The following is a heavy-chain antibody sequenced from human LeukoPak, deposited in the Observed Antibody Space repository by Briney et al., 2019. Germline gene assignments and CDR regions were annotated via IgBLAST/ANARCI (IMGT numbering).Heavy chain of an antibody. CDR2: INTNTGNP. CDR1: GYTFTSYA. J-gene: IGHJ6*03. V-gene: IGHV7-4-1*02. D-gene: IGHD3-22*01. CDR3: ARDSHFYDSSQSGAGYMDV. Sequence: ASVKVSCKASGYTFTSYAMNWVRQAPGQGLEWMGWINTNTGNPTYAQGFTGRLVFSLDTSVSTAYLQISSLKAEDTVVYYCARDSHFYDSSQSGAGYMDVWGKGTTVTVS.